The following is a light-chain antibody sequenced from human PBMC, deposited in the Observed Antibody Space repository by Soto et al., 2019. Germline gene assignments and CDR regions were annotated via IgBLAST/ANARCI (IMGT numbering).Light chain of an antibody. Sequence: KATLSCRASQSVPNSYLAWYQQRPGQAPRLLIYGASSRATGIPDRFSGTGSETDLTLTIRRLEPEELSVYNCQPYVRAPSTVCDGTRLEIK. CDR2: GAS. V-gene: IGKV3-20*01. CDR3: QPYVRAPST. CDR1: QSVPNSY. J-gene: IGKJ5*01.